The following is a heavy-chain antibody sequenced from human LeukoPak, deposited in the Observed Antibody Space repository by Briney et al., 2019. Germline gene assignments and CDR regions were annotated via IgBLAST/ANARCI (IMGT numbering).Heavy chain of an antibody. CDR1: GGSISSGIHF. CDR2: INYRGST. J-gene: IGHJ3*01. V-gene: IGHV4-39*01. D-gene: IGHD6-19*01. CDR3: ARQIAVAGEWAFGL. Sequence: SETLSLTCTVSGGSISSGIHFWIWIRQPPGMGLEWIGSINYRGSTYYNPSLKSRVTISVDTSKNQFSLKLTSVIAADTALYYCARQIAVAGEWAFGLWGQGTMVTVSS.